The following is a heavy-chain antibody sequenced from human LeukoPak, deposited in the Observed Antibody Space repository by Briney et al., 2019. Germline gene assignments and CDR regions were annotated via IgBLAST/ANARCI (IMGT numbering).Heavy chain of an antibody. CDR2: INSRSDTI. V-gene: IGHV3-48*02. Sequence: PAGGSLRLSCECSGFTFNAYTMHWIRQSPGRGLEWLSSINSRSDTIYYSDSVKGRFVISRDNDKNSLFLQMNSLRDEDTAVYYCARDRFLEWLLDYWGQGTLVTVSS. CDR3: ARDRFLEWLLDY. J-gene: IGHJ4*02. CDR1: GFTFNAYT. D-gene: IGHD3-3*01.